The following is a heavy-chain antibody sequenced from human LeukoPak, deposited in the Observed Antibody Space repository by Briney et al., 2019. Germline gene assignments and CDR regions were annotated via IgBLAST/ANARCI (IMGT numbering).Heavy chain of an antibody. CDR3: ATISGSFEYLDY. CDR1: GFTFGSSD. Sequence: GGSLRLSCAASGFTFGSSDMTWVRQAPGQGLEWVSSITGSGGTTFYADSVKGRFTISRDNSKNTLYLQMNSLRVDDTAAYYCATISGSFEYLDYWGQGTLVTVSS. D-gene: IGHD1-26*01. V-gene: IGHV3-23*01. J-gene: IGHJ4*02. CDR2: ITGSGGTT.